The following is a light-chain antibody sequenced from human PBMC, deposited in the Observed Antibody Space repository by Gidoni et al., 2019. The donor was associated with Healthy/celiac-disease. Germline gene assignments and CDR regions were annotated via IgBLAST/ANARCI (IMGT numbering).Light chain of an antibody. J-gene: IGLJ1*01. CDR3: AAWDDSLNGPNYV. CDR1: SSNIGSNT. Sequence: FLSHPPPPSGTPRPRVTISCSGSSSNIGSNTVNWYQRLPGTAPKLLIYSNKQRPSGVPDRFSGSKSGTSASLAISGLQSEDEADYYCAAWDDSLNGPNYVFGTGTKVTVL. V-gene: IGLV1-44*01. CDR2: SNK.